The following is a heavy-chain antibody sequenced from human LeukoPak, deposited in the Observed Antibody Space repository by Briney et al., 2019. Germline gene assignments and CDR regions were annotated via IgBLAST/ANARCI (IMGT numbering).Heavy chain of an antibody. Sequence: SETLSLTCAVYGGSFSGYYWSWIRQPPGKGLEWIGEINHSGSTNYNPSLKSRVTILVDTSKNQFSLKLSSVTAADTAVYFCARGRDGYNYGTLWFDPWGQGTLVTVSS. D-gene: IGHD5-24*01. J-gene: IGHJ5*02. V-gene: IGHV4-34*01. CDR3: ARGRDGYNYGTLWFDP. CDR2: INHSGST. CDR1: GGSFSGYY.